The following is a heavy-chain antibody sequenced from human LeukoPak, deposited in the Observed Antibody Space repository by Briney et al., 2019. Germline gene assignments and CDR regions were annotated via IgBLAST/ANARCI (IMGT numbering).Heavy chain of an antibody. CDR1: GFTLRSYT. CDR3: AKDVRSDYFDY. J-gene: IGHJ4*02. Sequence: GGSLRLSCAASGFTLRSYTMNWVRQAPGKGLEWVSAISSSGRYMYYADSVKGRFTISRDNANNSLYLQMDSLRAEDTAVYYCAKDVRSDYFDYWGQGTLVTVSS. V-gene: IGHV3-21*01. CDR2: ISSSGRYM.